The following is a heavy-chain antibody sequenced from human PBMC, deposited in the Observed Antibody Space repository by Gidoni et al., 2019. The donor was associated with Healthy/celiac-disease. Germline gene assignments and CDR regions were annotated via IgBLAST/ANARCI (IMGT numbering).Heavy chain of an antibody. CDR2: IYYSGST. CDR1: GGSISSGGYY. D-gene: IGHD2-21*01. J-gene: IGHJ6*02. V-gene: IGHV4-31*03. CDR3: ARAPLTVVVIAIANGMDV. Sequence: QVQLQESGPGLVKPSQTLALTCTVSGGSISSGGYYWSWIRQHPGKGLEWVGYIYYSGSTYYNPSLKSRVTISVDTSKNQFSLKLSSVTAADTAVYYCARAPLTVVVIAIANGMDVWGQGTTVTVSS.